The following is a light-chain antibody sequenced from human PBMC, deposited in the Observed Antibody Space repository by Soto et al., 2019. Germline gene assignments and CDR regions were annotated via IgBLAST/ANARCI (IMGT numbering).Light chain of an antibody. CDR2: DAS. V-gene: IGKV3-11*01. Sequence: EIVLTQSPATLSLSPGERATLSCRASQSISSYLAWYQQKPDQAPRLLIYDASNRATGIPARFSGSGSGTDFTLTISSLEPDDFAVYYCHQRRTWPFTFGPGTKVDIK. J-gene: IGKJ3*01. CDR1: QSISSY. CDR3: HQRRTWPFT.